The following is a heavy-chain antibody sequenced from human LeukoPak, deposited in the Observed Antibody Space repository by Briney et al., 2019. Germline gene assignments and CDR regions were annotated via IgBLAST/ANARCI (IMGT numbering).Heavy chain of an antibody. CDR1: GFTFSTYG. Sequence: GRSLRLSCAASGFTFSTYGMHWVRQAPGKGLEWVAVISYDGSNKYYADSVKGRFTISRDNSKNTLYLQMNSLRAEDAAVYFCARGFRGANWFDPWGQGTLVTVSS. J-gene: IGHJ5*02. CDR2: ISYDGSNK. D-gene: IGHD3-10*01. V-gene: IGHV3-30*03. CDR3: ARGFRGANWFDP.